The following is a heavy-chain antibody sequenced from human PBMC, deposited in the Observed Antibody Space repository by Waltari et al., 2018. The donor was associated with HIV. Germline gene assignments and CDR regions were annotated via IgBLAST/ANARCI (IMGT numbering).Heavy chain of an antibody. CDR3: ARGQYYSMDV. J-gene: IGHJ6*02. CDR2: INRDGRTI. D-gene: IGHD3-10*01. Sequence: EVQLVESGGGLVQPGGSLRLSCSASGFTFSSYWMHWVRQAPGKGLVWCSGINRDGRTIRYADSVKGRFTISRDNAKNTLYLQMNSLRAEDTALYYCARGQYYSMDVWGQGTTVTVSS. CDR1: GFTFSSYW. V-gene: IGHV3-74*01.